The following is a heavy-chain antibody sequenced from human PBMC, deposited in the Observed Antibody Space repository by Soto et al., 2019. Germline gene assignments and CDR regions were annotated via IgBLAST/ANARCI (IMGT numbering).Heavy chain of an antibody. Sequence: EVQLVESGGGLVQPGGSLRLSCAASGFTFSSYSMNWVRQAPGKGLEWVSYISSSSSTIYYADSVKGRFTISRDNAKNSLYLQMNSLRDEDTAVYYCARVEEQGHDGDCSCGMDVWGQGTTVTVSS. CDR1: GFTFSSYS. CDR3: ARVEEQGHDGDCSCGMDV. D-gene: IGHD6-19*01. V-gene: IGHV3-48*02. CDR2: ISSSSSTI. J-gene: IGHJ6*02.